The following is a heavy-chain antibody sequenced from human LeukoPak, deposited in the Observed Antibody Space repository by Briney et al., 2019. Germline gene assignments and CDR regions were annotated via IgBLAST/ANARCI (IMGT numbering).Heavy chain of an antibody. J-gene: IGHJ4*02. D-gene: IGHD3-22*01. CDR1: GFTFSSYG. Sequence: GGTLRLSCAASGFTFSSYGMSWVRQAPGKGLEWVSAISGSGGSTYYADSVKGRFTISRDNSKNTLYLQMNSLRAEDTAVYYCAKGPYDSSGYLGYWGQGTLVTVSS. V-gene: IGHV3-23*01. CDR3: AKGPYDSSGYLGY. CDR2: ISGSGGST.